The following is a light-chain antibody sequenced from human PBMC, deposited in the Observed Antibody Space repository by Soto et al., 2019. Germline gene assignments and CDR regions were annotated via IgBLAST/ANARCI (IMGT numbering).Light chain of an antibody. CDR1: SSNIGSNY. CDR3: AAWDDSLSGLYV. V-gene: IGLV1-47*01. CDR2: RNN. J-gene: IGLJ1*01. Sequence: QSALTQPPSASGTPGQRVTISCSGTSSNIGSNYVYWYQQLPGTAPKLLIYRNNQRPSVVPDRFSGSKSGTSASLAISGLRSEDEADYYWAAWDDSLSGLYVFGSGTKVTVL.